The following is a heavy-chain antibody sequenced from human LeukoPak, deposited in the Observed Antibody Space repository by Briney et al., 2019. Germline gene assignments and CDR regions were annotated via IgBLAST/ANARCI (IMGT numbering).Heavy chain of an antibody. CDR3: ARVDEDSRGWEDN. D-gene: IGHD6-19*01. Sequence: GGSLRLSCAASGFTFSSHWMSWVRQAPGKGLGWVANIKQDGSAEQYVDAVKGRFTVSRDNAKNSLYLQMNSLRAEDTAVYYCARVDEDSRGWEDNWGQGTLVTVSS. J-gene: IGHJ4*02. CDR1: GFTFSSHW. V-gene: IGHV3-7*04. CDR2: IKQDGSAE.